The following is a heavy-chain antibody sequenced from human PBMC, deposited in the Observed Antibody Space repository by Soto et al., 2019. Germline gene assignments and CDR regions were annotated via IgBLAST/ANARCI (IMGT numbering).Heavy chain of an antibody. CDR2: ISAYNGNT. D-gene: IGHD3-10*01. J-gene: IGHJ4*02. CDR1: GYTFTSYG. CDR3: ARDSSGESNVDY. V-gene: IGHV1-18*01. Sequence: ASVKVSCKASGYTFTSYGISWVRQAPGQGLEWMGWISAYNGNTNYAQKLQGRVTMTTDTSTSTAYMELRSLRSDDTAVYYCARDSSGESNVDYWGQGALVTVSS.